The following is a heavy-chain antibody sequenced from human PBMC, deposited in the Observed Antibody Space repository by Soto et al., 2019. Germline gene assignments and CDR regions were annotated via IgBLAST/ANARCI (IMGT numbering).Heavy chain of an antibody. J-gene: IGHJ4*02. CDR2: ISYSGST. CDR1: NGSVSSGSNY. CDR3: ARVPLWLGRTFDY. D-gene: IGHD5-18*01. Sequence: QVQLQESGPGLVKPSETLSLTCTVSNGSVSSGSNYWSWIRQPPGKGLEWIASISYSGSTIYNPSLQSRVTISVDTSKNQFSLKLSSVTAADTAVYYCARVPLWLGRTFDYWGQGTLVTVSS. V-gene: IGHV4-61*01.